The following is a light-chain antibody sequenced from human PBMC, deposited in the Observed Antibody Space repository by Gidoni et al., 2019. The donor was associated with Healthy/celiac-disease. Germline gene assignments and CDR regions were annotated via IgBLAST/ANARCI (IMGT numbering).Light chain of an antibody. CDR1: QSISSW. CDR3: QQYNSYPYT. J-gene: IGKJ2*01. Sequence: DIQMTQSPSTLSASVGDRVTITCRASQSISSWLAWYQQKPGKAPKLLIYKASSLESGVPSRFSGSGSGTEFTLTISSLQPDDFATYYCQQYNSYPYTLXQXTKLEIK. V-gene: IGKV1-5*03. CDR2: KAS.